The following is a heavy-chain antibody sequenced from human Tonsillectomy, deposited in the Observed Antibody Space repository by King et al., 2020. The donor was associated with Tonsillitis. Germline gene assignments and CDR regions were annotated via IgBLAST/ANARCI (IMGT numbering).Heavy chain of an antibody. D-gene: IGHD3-10*01. V-gene: IGHV4-31*03. Sequence: VQLQESGPGLVKPSQTLSLTCTVSGGSISSSGYYWSWIRQHPGKGLEWIGYIYYSGSTYYNPSLKSRVTISVYTSKNQFSLRLSSVTAADTAVYYCARVYYGSGSYHNNYFDYWGQGTLVTVSS. CDR3: ARVYYGSGSYHNNYFDY. CDR2: IYYSGST. J-gene: IGHJ4*02. CDR1: GGSISSSGYY.